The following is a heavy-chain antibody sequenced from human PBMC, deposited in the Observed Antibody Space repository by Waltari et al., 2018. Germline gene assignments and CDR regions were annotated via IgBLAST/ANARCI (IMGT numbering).Heavy chain of an antibody. CDR1: GYSFASYG. J-gene: IGHJ6*02. Sequence: QVQLVQSGGEVKKPGASVRVSCKASGYSFASYGLSWVRQAPGQGLEWMGWISVYNGKTNYAQNLQGRASMTTDTSTRTAYMELRSLRSDDSAVYYCARDIAESSDYYGMDVWGQGTTVVVSS. V-gene: IGHV1-18*01. D-gene: IGHD2-15*01. CDR2: ISVYNGKT. CDR3: ARDIAESSDYYGMDV.